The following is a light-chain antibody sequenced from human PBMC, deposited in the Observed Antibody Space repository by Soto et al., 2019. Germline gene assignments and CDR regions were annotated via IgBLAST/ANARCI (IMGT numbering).Light chain of an antibody. CDR1: SSDVGGYNY. CDR3: SSYAGSSHYV. V-gene: IGLV2-14*01. J-gene: IGLJ1*01. CDR2: EVN. Sequence: QSALTQPASVSGSPGQSITISCTGTSSDVGGYNYVSWYQQHPGKAPKLMIYEVNNRPSGVSNRFSGSKSGSTASLTISGLQAEDEADYYCSSYAGSSHYVFGTGTKLTVL.